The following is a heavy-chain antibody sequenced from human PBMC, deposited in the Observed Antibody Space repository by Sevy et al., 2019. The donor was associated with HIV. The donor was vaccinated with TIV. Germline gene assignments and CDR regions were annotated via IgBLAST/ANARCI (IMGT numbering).Heavy chain of an antibody. D-gene: IGHD3-22*01. V-gene: IGHV3-15*01. CDR3: TTEYYYDSSGYYGFDY. CDR1: GFTFSNAW. CDR2: IKSKTDGGTT. Sequence: LSLTCAASGFTFSNAWMSWVRQAPGKGLEWVGRIKSKTDGGTTDYAAPVKGRFTISRDDSKNTLYLQMNSLKTEDTAVYYCTTEYYYDSSGYYGFDYWGQGTLVTVSS. J-gene: IGHJ4*02.